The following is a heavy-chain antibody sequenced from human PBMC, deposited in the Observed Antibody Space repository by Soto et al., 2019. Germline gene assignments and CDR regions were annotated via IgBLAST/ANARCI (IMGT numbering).Heavy chain of an antibody. J-gene: IGHJ4*02. Sequence: GVSLRLSCAASGFTFSSYAMSWVRQAPGKGLEWVSAISGSGGSTYYADSVKGRFTISRDNSKNTLYLQMNSLRAEDTAVYYCAKDPSRGYITGTTADLPNWGQGTLVTVSS. CDR1: GFTFSSYA. CDR2: ISGSGGST. V-gene: IGHV3-23*01. CDR3: AKDPSRGYITGTTADLPN. D-gene: IGHD1-7*01.